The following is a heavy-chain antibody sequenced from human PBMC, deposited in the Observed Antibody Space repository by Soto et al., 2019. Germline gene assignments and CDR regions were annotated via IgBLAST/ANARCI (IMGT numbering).Heavy chain of an antibody. CDR2: IVPIFGST. CDR3: AREGARTSCSGDHCQQLYNWIDP. D-gene: IGHD2-15*01. CDR1: GDTVSSYT. V-gene: IGHV1-69*01. J-gene: IGHJ5*02. Sequence: QVQLEQSGAEVKKPGSSVRVSCKASGDTVSSYTITWVRQAPGQGLEWMGGIVPIFGSTTYAERFQGRVTLTADDSTSTAYMDLSGLTSDATAVYYCAREGARTSCSGDHCQQLYNWIDPWGQGTLVTVSS.